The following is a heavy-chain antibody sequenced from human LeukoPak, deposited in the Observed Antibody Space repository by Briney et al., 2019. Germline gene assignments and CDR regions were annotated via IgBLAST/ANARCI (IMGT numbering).Heavy chain of an antibody. Sequence: GGSLRLSCAASGFTFSSYWMSWVRQAPGKGLEWVANIKQDGSEKYYVDSVKGRFTISRDNAKNSLYLQTNSLRAEDTAVYYCARAPYCIGGSCRFDYWGQGTLVTVSS. D-gene: IGHD2-15*01. CDR3: ARAPYCIGGSCRFDY. CDR1: GFTFSSYW. J-gene: IGHJ4*02. V-gene: IGHV3-7*03. CDR2: IKQDGSEK.